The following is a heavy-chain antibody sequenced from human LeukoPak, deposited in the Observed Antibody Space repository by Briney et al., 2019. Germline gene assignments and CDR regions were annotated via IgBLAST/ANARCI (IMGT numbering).Heavy chain of an antibody. V-gene: IGHV3-23*01. CDR3: ANSPLGGDFWSGYYRYYFDY. Sequence: GGSLRLSCAASGFTFSSYAMSWVRQAPGKGLEWVSAISGSGGSTYYADSVKGRFTISRDNSKNTLYLQMSRLRAEDTAVYYCANSPLGGDFWSGYYRYYFDYWGQGTLVTVSS. CDR2: ISGSGGST. D-gene: IGHD3-3*01. J-gene: IGHJ4*02. CDR1: GFTFSSYA.